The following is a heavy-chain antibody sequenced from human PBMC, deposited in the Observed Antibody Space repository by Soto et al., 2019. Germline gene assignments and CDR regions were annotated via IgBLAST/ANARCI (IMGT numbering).Heavy chain of an antibody. V-gene: IGHV4-34*01. CDR3: ANHYGSGSYFDY. CDR2: INHSGST. J-gene: IGHJ4*02. D-gene: IGHD3-10*01. Sequence: YWIGWIRQPPGKGLEWIGEINHSGSTNYNPSLKSRVTISVDTSKNQFSLKLSSVTAADTAVYYCANHYGSGSYFDYWGQGTLVTVSS. CDR1: Y.